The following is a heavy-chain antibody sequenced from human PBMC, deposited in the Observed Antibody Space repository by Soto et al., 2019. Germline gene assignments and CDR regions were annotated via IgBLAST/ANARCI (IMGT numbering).Heavy chain of an antibody. V-gene: IGHV4-4*02. D-gene: IGHD7-27*01. CDR1: SGSISSSNW. CDR3: ATYWGLWGLDV. CDR2: IYHSGST. J-gene: IGHJ6*04. Sequence: SETLSLTCAVSSGSISSSNWWSWVRQPPGKGLEWIGEIYHSGSTNYNPSLKSRVTISVDKSKNQFSLKLSSVTAADTAVYYCATYWGLWGLDVWGKGTTVTVSS.